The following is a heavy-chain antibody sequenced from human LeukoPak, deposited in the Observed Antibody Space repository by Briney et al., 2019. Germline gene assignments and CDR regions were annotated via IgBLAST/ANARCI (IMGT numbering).Heavy chain of an antibody. J-gene: IGHJ3*02. Sequence: PGGSLRLSCAASGFTFSSYSMNWVRQAPGKGLEWVSSISSSSSYIYDADSVKGRFTISRDNAKNSLYLQMNSLKTEDTAVYYCARVRYCSSTTCRGAFDIWGQGTMVTVSS. D-gene: IGHD2-2*01. V-gene: IGHV3-21*04. CDR2: ISSSSSYI. CDR1: GFTFSSYS. CDR3: ARVRYCSSTTCRGAFDI.